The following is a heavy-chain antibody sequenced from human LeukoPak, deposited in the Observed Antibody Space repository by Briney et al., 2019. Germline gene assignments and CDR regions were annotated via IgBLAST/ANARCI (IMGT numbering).Heavy chain of an antibody. D-gene: IGHD1-26*01. CDR1: GCTLSSYA. CDR2: IIPIFGTA. J-gene: IGHJ4*02. CDR3: ASSSGSYRVPGKFDY. Sequence: SSVKVSCKASGCTLSSYAISWVRQAPGQGLEWVGGIIPIFGTANYAQKFQGRVTITADESTSTAYMELSSLRSEDTAVYYCASSSGSYRVPGKFDYWGQGTLVTVPS. V-gene: IGHV1-69*13.